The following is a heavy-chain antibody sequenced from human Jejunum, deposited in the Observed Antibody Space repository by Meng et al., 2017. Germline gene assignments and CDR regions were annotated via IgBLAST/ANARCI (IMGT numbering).Heavy chain of an antibody. Sequence: GESLKISCAASGFTFSSYAMRWVRQAPGKGLEWVATISKDGSKKYHADSVKNLFTISKDNSDNTLNLQMNSLSTEDTVVYYSARLPPYSGWYGDYWGQGTLVTVSS. CDR2: ISKDGSKK. J-gene: IGHJ4*02. CDR3: ARLPPYSGWYGDY. CDR1: GFTFSSYA. V-gene: IGHV3-30*04. D-gene: IGHD6-19*01.